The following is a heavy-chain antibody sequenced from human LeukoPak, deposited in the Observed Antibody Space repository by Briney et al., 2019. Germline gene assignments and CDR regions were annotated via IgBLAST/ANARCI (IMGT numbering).Heavy chain of an antibody. CDR3: ARAPRGYDYVWGSYRWGRYFDY. CDR1: GGSFSGYY. V-gene: IGHV4-34*01. D-gene: IGHD3-16*02. J-gene: IGHJ4*02. Sequence: SETLSLTCAVYGGSFSGYYWSWIRQPPGKGLEWIGEINHSGSTNYNLSLKSRVTISVDTSKNQFSLKLSSVTAADTAVYYCARAPRGYDYVWGSYRWGRYFDYWGQGTLVTVSS. CDR2: INHSGST.